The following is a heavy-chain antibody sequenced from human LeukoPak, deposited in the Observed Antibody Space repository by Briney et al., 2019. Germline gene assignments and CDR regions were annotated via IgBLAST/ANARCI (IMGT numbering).Heavy chain of an antibody. CDR3: ARVGVSSFHDTFDL. D-gene: IGHD3-16*01. CDR2: IYHRGST. J-gene: IGHJ3*01. V-gene: IGHV4-30-4*01. Sequence: SETLSLTCTVSGGXMSSGEYHWSWIRQPPGKGLEWIGYIYHRGSTYDNPSLKSRLTISVDTSKNQFSLKLSSVTAADTAVYYCARVGVSSFHDTFDLWGQGTMVTVSS. CDR1: GGXMSSGEYH.